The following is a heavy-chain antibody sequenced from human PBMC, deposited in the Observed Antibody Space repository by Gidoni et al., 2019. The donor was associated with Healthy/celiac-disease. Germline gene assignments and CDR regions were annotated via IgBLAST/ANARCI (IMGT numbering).Heavy chain of an antibody. CDR2: IYYSGST. CDR3: ASRRDNWNPGDH. CDR1: GGSISSSSYY. Sequence: QLQLQESGPGLVKPSETLSLTCTVSGGSISSSSYYWGWIRQPPGKGLEWIGSIYYSGSTYYNPSLKSRVTISVDTSKNQFSLKLSSVTAADTAVYYCASRRDNWNPGDHWGQGTLVTVSS. V-gene: IGHV4-39*01. J-gene: IGHJ4*02. D-gene: IGHD1-1*01.